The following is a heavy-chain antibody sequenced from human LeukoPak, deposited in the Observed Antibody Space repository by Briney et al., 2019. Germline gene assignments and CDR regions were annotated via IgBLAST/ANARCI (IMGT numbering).Heavy chain of an antibody. V-gene: IGHV3-23*01. CDR3: ATSTSSGWPPAVDY. CDR2: ISGSGGST. D-gene: IGHD6-19*01. CDR1: GFTFSNAW. Sequence: PGGSLRLSCAASGFTFSNAWMSWVRQAPGKGLEWVSAISGSGGSTYYADSVKGRFTISRDNSKNTLYLQMNSLRAEDTAVYYCATSTSSGWPPAVDYWGQGTLVTVSS. J-gene: IGHJ4*02.